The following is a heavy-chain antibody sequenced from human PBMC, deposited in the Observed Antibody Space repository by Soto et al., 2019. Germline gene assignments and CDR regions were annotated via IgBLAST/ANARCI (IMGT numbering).Heavy chain of an antibody. CDR2: ILPIMGSV. CDR3: ARIPRYSYATSDPLDN. V-gene: IGHV1-69*08. J-gene: IGHJ4*02. D-gene: IGHD2-15*01. CDR1: GGTFNTYT. Sequence: GASVKVSCKASGGTFNTYTFGWVRQAPGQGLEWMGSILPIMGSVNYAHDFRGRLSITADPSTTTAYMELTSLTSHDTAMYYCARIPRYSYATSDPLDNWGQGTLVTVSS.